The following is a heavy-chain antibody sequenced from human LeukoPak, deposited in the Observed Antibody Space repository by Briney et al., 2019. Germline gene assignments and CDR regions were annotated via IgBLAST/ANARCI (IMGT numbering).Heavy chain of an antibody. J-gene: IGHJ5*02. V-gene: IGHV4-38-2*02. CDR1: GYSISSGYY. CDR3: ARVGTGTTTGGDLNWFDP. D-gene: IGHD1-1*01. CDR2: IYHSGST. Sequence: SETLSLTCTVSGYSISSGYYWGWIRQPPGKGLEWIGSIYHSGSTYYNPSLKSRVTISVDTSKNQFSLKLSSVTAADTAVYYCARVGTGTTTGGDLNWFDPWGQGTLVTVSS.